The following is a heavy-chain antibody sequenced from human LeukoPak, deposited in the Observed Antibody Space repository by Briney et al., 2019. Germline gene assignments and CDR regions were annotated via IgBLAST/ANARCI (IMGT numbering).Heavy chain of an antibody. CDR1: GFTFSNYA. D-gene: IGHD3-22*01. V-gene: IGHV3-23*01. CDR3: AKDALPITMIVVLNSWFDP. CDR2: ISGSGGST. Sequence: GGSLRLSCAASGFTFSNYAMSWVRQAPGKGLEWVSAISGSGGSTYYADSAKGRFTISRDNSKNTLYLQMNSLRAEDTAVYYCAKDALPITMIVVLNSWFDPWGQGTLVTVSS. J-gene: IGHJ5*02.